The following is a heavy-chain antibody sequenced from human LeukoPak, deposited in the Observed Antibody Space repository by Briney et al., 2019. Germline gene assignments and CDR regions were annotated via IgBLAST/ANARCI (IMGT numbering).Heavy chain of an antibody. CDR2: INHSGST. J-gene: IGHJ4*02. V-gene: IGHV4-34*01. D-gene: IGHD1-26*01. CDR3: ARRVGANFDY. CDR1: GGSFSGYY. Sequence: SETLSLTCAVYGGSFSGYYWSWIRQPPGKGLEWIGEINHSGSTNYNPSLKSRVTISVDTPKNQFSLKLSSVTAADTAVYYCARRVGANFDYWGQGALVSVSS.